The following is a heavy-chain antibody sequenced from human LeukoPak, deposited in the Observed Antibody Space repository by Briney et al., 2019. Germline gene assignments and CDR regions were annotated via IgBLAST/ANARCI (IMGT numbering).Heavy chain of an antibody. CDR2: ISGSGGNT. CDR3: ARVEVKMTTVTRGLDY. J-gene: IGHJ4*02. CDR1: GFTFSSYA. Sequence: GGSLRLSCAGSGFTFSSYAMSWVRQAPGKGLEWVSGISGSGGNTYYADSVKGRFTISRDNAKNTLYLQMNSLRAEDTAVYYCARVEVKMTTVTRGLDYWGQGTLVTVSS. D-gene: IGHD4-17*01. V-gene: IGHV3-23*01.